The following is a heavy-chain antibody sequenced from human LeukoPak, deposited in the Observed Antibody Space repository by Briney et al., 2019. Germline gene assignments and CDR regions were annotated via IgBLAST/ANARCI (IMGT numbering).Heavy chain of an antibody. CDR3: ARARNYYDSSGSRNAFDI. Sequence: GGSLRLSCAASGFTFSSYWMHWVRQAPGKGLVWVSRINSDGSSTSYADSVKGRFTISRDNAKNTLYLQMNSLRAEDKAVYYCARARNYYDSSGSRNAFDIWGQGTMVTVSS. J-gene: IGHJ3*02. V-gene: IGHV3-74*01. D-gene: IGHD3-22*01. CDR1: GFTFSSYW. CDR2: INSDGSST.